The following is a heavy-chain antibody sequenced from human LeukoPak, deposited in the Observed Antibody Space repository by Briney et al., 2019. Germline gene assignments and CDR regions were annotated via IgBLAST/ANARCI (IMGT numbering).Heavy chain of an antibody. J-gene: IGHJ4*02. CDR2: ISAYNGNT. D-gene: IGHD3-10*01. V-gene: IGHV1-18*01. CDR1: GYTFTSYG. Sequence: ASVKVSCKASGYTFTSYGISWVRQAPGQGLEWVGWISAYNGNTNYAQKLQGRVTMTTDTSTSTAYMELRSLRSDETGVCGGGRGGVGGSGELYYWGQGTLVTVSS. CDR3: GRGGVGGSGELYY.